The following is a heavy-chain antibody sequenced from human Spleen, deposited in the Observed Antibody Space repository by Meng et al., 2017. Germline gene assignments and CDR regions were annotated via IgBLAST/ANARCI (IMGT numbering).Heavy chain of an antibody. CDR1: GGSFSDYY. J-gene: IGHJ4*02. Sequence: SETLSLTCVVSGGSFSDYYWSWIRQPPGKGLEWIGEINHSGSTNYNPSLESRATISVDTSQNNLSLKLSSVTAADSAVYYCARDWQFGELYPSSWGDYWGQGTLVTVSS. V-gene: IGHV4-34*01. CDR3: ARDWQFGELYPSSWGDY. D-gene: IGHD3-10*01. CDR2: INHSGST.